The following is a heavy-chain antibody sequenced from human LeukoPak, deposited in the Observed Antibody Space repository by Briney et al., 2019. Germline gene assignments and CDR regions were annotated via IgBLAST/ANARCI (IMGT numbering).Heavy chain of an antibody. D-gene: IGHD4-17*01. CDR1: GFTFSSYW. J-gene: IGHJ4*02. Sequence: GGSLRLSCAASGFTFSSYWMSWVRQAPGKGLEWVANIKQDGSEESYVDSVKGRFTIPRDNTKNSLYLQMNSLRAEDTAVYYCARGQTTMTNWGQGTLVTVSS. CDR2: IKQDGSEE. V-gene: IGHV3-7*03. CDR3: ARGQTTMTN.